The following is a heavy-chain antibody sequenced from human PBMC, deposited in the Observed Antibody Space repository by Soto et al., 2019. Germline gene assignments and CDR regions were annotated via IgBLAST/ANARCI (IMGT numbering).Heavy chain of an antibody. CDR3: ARRAMVRGVIPQDYFDY. CDR2: IWFDGSNK. Sequence: PGGSLRLSCAASGFTFSSYGMHWVRQAPGKGLEWVAVIWFDGSNKFYADSVKGRFTISRDNSKNTLYLQMNSLRAEDTAVYYCARRAMVRGVIPQDYFDYWGQGTLVTVSS. D-gene: IGHD3-10*01. J-gene: IGHJ4*02. CDR1: GFTFSSYG. V-gene: IGHV3-33*01.